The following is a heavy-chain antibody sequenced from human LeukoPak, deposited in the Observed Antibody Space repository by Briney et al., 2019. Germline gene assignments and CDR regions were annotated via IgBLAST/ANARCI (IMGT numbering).Heavy chain of an antibody. CDR2: IYHSGST. Sequence: PSETLSLTCAVSGGSISSSNWWSWVRQPPGKGLEWIGEIYHSGSTYYNPSLKSRVTISVDRSKNQFSLKLSSVSAADTAVYYCARYSGFNYADYWGQGTLVTVSS. V-gene: IGHV4-4*02. CDR3: ARYSGFNYADY. D-gene: IGHD5-12*01. J-gene: IGHJ4*02. CDR1: GGSISSSNW.